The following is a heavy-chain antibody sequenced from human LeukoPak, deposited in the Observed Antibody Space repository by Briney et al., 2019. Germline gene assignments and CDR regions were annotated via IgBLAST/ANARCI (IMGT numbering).Heavy chain of an antibody. J-gene: IGHJ1*01. CDR2: ISAYNGNT. Sequence: GASVKVSCKASGYTFATYGVSWVRQAPGQGLEWMGWISAYNGNTNYAQKFQGRVTMTTDTSTSTAYMEVRSLRSDDTAVYYCARDYDPYDILTGYSPPTFQHWGQGTLVTVSS. V-gene: IGHV1-18*01. D-gene: IGHD3-9*01. CDR3: ARDYDPYDILTGYSPPTFQH. CDR1: GYTFATYG.